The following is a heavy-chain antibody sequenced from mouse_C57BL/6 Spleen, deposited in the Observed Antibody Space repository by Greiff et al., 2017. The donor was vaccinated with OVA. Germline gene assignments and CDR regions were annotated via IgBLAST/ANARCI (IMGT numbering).Heavy chain of an antibody. V-gene: IGHV1-19*01. CDR3: ARDYGSSSGFAY. J-gene: IGHJ3*01. D-gene: IGHD1-1*02. Sequence: VQLQQSGAVLVKPGASVKMSCTASGYTFNDYYMNWVKQSTGKSLEWIGVINPYNGGTSYNQKFKGKATLTVDKSSSTAYMELNSLTSEDSAVYYGARDYGSSSGFAYWGQGTLVTVSA. CDR2: INPYNGGT. CDR1: GYTFNDYY.